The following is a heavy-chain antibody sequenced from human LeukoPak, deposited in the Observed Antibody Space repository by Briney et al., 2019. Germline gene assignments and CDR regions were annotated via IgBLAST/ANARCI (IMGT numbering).Heavy chain of an antibody. V-gene: IGHV1-69*01. D-gene: IGHD3-22*01. J-gene: IGHJ3*01. CDR2: IIPILGTT. CDR3: ARDDYYDSSAYRENPFDV. CDR1: GDXFSSYA. Sequence: SSVKVSCKASGDXFSSYAISWLRQAPGQGLEWMGGIIPILGTTNYAQKFQGRVTITADESTSTLYMELRSLRSEDTAIYYCARDDYYDSSAYRENPFDVWGQGTMVTVSS.